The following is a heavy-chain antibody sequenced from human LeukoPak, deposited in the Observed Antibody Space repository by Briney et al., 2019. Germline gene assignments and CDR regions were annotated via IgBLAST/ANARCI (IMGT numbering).Heavy chain of an antibody. CDR2: IYSGDSDT. J-gene: IGHJ4*02. CDR3: ARPLQLGDFVDY. Sequence: GESLKISCRGSGYSFTSYWIGWVRQMPGKGLEWMGIIYSGDSDTRYSPSFQGQVTIPADKSISTAYLQLSSLKASDTAMYYCARPLQLGDFVDYWGQGTLVTVSS. CDR1: GYSFTSYW. V-gene: IGHV5-51*01. D-gene: IGHD1-1*01.